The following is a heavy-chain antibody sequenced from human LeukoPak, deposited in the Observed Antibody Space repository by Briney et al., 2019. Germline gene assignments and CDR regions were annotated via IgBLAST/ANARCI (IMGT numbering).Heavy chain of an antibody. J-gene: IGHJ4*02. CDR1: GFTFSSYW. Sequence: GGSLRLSCAASGFTFSSYWMHWVRQAPGKGLVWVSRINSDGSSTSYADSVKGRFTISRDNAKNTLYLQMNSLRAEDTAVYYCARSPLYSSSWLERYFDYWGQGTLVTVSS. CDR2: INSDGSST. CDR3: ARSPLYSSSWLERYFDY. D-gene: IGHD6-13*01. V-gene: IGHV3-74*01.